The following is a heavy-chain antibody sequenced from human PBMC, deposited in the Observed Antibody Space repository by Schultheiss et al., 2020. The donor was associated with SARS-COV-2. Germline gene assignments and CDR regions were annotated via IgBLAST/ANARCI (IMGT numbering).Heavy chain of an antibody. CDR3: TRPYGDYARDAFDI. CDR1: ASSISGYY. Sequence: SETLSLTCNVSASSISGYYWAWIRQPPGKGLEWIGSIYHSGSTNYNPSLKSRVTISVDTSKNQFSLKLSSVTAADTAVYYCTRPYGDYARDAFDIWGQGTMVTVSS. J-gene: IGHJ3*02. V-gene: IGHV4-38-2*02. CDR2: IYHSGST. D-gene: IGHD4-17*01.